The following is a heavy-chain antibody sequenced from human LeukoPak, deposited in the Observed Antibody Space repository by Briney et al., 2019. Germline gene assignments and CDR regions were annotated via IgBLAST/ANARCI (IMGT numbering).Heavy chain of an antibody. J-gene: IGHJ4*02. CDR1: GFTFSNYW. Sequence: GGSLRLSCAASGFTFSNYWMHWVRQAPGKGLVWVSRINSDGINTSYADSVKGRFTISRDNAKNSLFLQMNSLRAEDTAVYYCARDWRGLLIHRRGFDYWGQGTLVTVSS. D-gene: IGHD3-3*01. CDR3: ARDWRGLLIHRRGFDY. V-gene: IGHV3-74*01. CDR2: INSDGINT.